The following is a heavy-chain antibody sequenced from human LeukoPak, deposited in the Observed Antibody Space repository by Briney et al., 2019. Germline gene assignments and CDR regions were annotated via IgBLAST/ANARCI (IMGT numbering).Heavy chain of an antibody. J-gene: IGHJ4*02. D-gene: IGHD3-22*01. CDR1: GFTFDDYA. V-gene: IGHV3-9*01. CDR2: ISWNSGSI. Sequence: GRSLRLSCAASGFTFDDYAMHWVRHAPGKGLEWVSGISWNSGSIGYADSVKGRFTISRDNAKNSLYLQMNSLRAEDTALYYCAKERALNYYDSSGYFPNYFDYWGQGTLVTVSS. CDR3: AKERALNYYDSSGYFPNYFDY.